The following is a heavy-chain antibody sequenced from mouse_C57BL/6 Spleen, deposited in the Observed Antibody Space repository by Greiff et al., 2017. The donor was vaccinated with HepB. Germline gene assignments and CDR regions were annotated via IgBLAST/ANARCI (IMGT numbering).Heavy chain of an antibody. CDR3: ARPWYYGSSYWYFDV. CDR2: ISSGSSTI. V-gene: IGHV5-17*01. Sequence: EVKLVESGGGLVKPGGSLKLSCAASGFTFSDYGMHWVRQAPEKGLEWVAYISSGSSTIYYADTVKGRFTISRDNAKNTLFLQMTSLRSEDTAMYYCARPWYYGSSYWYFDVWGTGTTVTVSS. D-gene: IGHD1-1*01. J-gene: IGHJ1*03. CDR1: GFTFSDYG.